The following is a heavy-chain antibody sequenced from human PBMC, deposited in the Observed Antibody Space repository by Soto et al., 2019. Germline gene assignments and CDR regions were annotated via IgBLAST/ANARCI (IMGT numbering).Heavy chain of an antibody. D-gene: IGHD1-26*01. J-gene: IGHJ6*02. V-gene: IGHV3-33*01. Sequence: QVQLVESGGGVVQPGRSLRLSCAASGFTFSSYGMHWVRQAPGKGLEWVAVIWYDGSNKYYADSVKGRFTISRDNSKNTLYLQRDSLRAEDTAVYYCARDPGGNGMDVWGQGTTVTVSS. CDR1: GFTFSSYG. CDR2: IWYDGSNK. CDR3: ARDPGGNGMDV.